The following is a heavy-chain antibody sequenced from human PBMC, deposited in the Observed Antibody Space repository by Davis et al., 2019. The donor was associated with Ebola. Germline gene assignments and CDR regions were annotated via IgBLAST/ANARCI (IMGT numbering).Heavy chain of an antibody. D-gene: IGHD3-16*01. V-gene: IGHV3-11*01. Sequence: GESLKISCAASGFTFSDYYMSWIRQAPGKGLEWVSYISSSGSTIYYADSVKGRFTISRDNAKNSLYLQMNSLRAEDTAVYYCARDPGLGGYYGMDVWGQGTTVTVSS. CDR2: ISSSGSTI. CDR3: ARDPGLGGYYGMDV. J-gene: IGHJ6*02. CDR1: GFTFSDYY.